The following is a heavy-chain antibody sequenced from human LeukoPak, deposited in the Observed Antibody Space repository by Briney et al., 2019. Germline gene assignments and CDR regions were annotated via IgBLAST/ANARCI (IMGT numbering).Heavy chain of an antibody. D-gene: IGHD5-18*01. J-gene: IGHJ6*03. Sequence: SETLSLTCAVYGGSFSGYYWSWIRQPPGKGLEWIGEINHSGSTNYNPSLKSRVTISVDTSKNQFSLKLSSVTAADTAVYYCARRSRGYSYGRTNYYYYYYMDVWGKGTTVTISS. CDR2: INHSGST. CDR1: GGSFSGYY. CDR3: ARRSRGYSYGRTNYYYYYYMDV. V-gene: IGHV4-34*01.